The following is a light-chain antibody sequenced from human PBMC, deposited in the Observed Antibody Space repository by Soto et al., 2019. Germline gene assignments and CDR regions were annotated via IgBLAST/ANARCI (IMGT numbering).Light chain of an antibody. Sequence: DIVMLQTPLSLSVTPGQPASISCKSSQSLRHSDGKTYLSWFLQKPGQPPQLLIYEVSTRVSGVPDRFSGSGSGTDFTLEISRVETDDVGIYYCMQSTQLPPTFGQGTRLEIK. CDR2: EVS. CDR1: QSLRHSDGKTY. V-gene: IGKV2D-29*01. CDR3: MQSTQLPPT. J-gene: IGKJ5*01.